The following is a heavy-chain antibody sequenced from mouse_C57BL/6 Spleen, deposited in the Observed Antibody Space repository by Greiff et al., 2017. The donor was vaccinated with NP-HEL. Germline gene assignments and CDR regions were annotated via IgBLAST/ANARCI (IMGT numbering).Heavy chain of an antibody. CDR3: TSVSGHGYFDV. CDR2: IDPENGDT. CDR1: GFNIKDAY. V-gene: IGHV14-4*01. Sequence: VQLQQSGAELVRPGASVKLSCTASGFNIKDAYMHWVKQRPEQGLEWIGWIDPENGDTKYASKFQGKATITADTSSNTSYLQLSILTSEDTSVYYGTSVSGHGYFDVWGKGTTVTVSS. J-gene: IGHJ1*03. D-gene: IGHD1-3*01.